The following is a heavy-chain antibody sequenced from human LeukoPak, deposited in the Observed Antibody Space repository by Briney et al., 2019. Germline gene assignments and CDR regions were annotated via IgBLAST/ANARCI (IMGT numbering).Heavy chain of an antibody. V-gene: IGHV3-23*01. D-gene: IGHD6-13*01. CDR3: ATTGYSNRNY. CDR1: GFTFSSFA. Sequence: GGSLRLSCAASGFTFSSFAMGWVRQAPGKGLQWVSSISGRDSSTYYAASVKGRFTISRDNSKNTLYLQMNSLRHEDTAVYYCATTGYSNRNYWGQGTLVTVSS. CDR2: ISGRDSST. J-gene: IGHJ4*02.